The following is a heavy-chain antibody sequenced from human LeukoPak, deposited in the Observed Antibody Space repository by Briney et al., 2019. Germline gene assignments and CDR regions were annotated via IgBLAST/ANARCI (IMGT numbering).Heavy chain of an antibody. J-gene: IGHJ4*02. Sequence: GGSLRLSCAASGFTLSSYWMHWVRQVPGKGLVWVSRINPDGSTTTYADSVKGRFTISRDNAKNTLYLQMNSLRAEDTAVYYCAKDQGVSDYLFDYWGQGTLVTVSS. D-gene: IGHD4-17*01. V-gene: IGHV3-74*01. CDR3: AKDQGVSDYLFDY. CDR1: GFTLSSYW. CDR2: INPDGSTT.